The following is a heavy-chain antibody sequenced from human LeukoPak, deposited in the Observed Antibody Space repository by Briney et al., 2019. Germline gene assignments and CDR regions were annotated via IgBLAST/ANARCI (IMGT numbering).Heavy chain of an antibody. CDR1: GGSISSYY. V-gene: IGHV4-59*01. J-gene: IGHJ3*02. CDR2: IYYSGST. CDR3: ARGGTAVIAPYAFDI. Sequence: SETLSLTCTVCGGSISSYYWRWIRQPPGQGLEWIGYIYYSGSTNCNPSVKSRVAMSVDTSKKQFSLKLSSLTAADTAVYYCARGGTAVIAPYAFDIWGQGTMVTVSS. D-gene: IGHD4-23*01.